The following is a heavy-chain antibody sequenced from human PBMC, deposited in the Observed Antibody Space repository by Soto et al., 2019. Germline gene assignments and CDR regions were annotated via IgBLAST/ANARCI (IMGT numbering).Heavy chain of an antibody. CDR3: ARVIPGAEAWFHP. CDR1: GNTYTNFG. D-gene: IGHD2-2*01. Sequence: QGQLVQSGVEVKKPGASVKGACSASGNTYTNFGVTWVRHAPGQGLEWMGWISPYTDDPSYAQKFQGRVTMTIDTSMSTAYLDLRSLTSDDTAVYYCARVIPGAEAWFHPWGQGTLVTVSS. CDR2: ISPYTDDP. J-gene: IGHJ5*02. V-gene: IGHV1-18*01.